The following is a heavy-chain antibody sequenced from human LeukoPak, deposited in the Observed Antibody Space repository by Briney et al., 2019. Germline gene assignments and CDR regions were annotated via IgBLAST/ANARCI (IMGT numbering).Heavy chain of an antibody. CDR2: INHSGST. CDR1: GGSFSGYY. CDR3: ARGGPVGSSLDY. J-gene: IGHJ4*02. V-gene: IGHV4-34*01. D-gene: IGHD6-13*01. Sequence: SETLSLTCAVYGGSFSGYYWSWIRQPPGKGLEWIGEINHSGSTNCNPSLKSRVTISVDTSKNQFSLKLSSVTAADTAVYYCARGGPVGSSLDYWGQGTLVTVSS.